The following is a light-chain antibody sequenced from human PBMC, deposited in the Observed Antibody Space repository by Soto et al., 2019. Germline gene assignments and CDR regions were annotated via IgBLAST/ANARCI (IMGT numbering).Light chain of an antibody. J-gene: IGKJ5*01. V-gene: IGKV3-20*01. Sequence: IVSKLSPGTVSLSPGESAPPSCRASRSLDSGQLAWYQQKVGRAPRLLIHDAFMRATGIPDRFSGSGSGTDFTLTISRLEPEDFAVYYCQQFGSSLPITFGQGTLLEIK. CDR2: DAF. CDR3: QQFGSSLPIT. CDR1: RSLDSGQ.